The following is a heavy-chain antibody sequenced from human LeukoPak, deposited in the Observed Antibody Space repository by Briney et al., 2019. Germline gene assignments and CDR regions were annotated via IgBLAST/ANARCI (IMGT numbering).Heavy chain of an antibody. CDR3: APSGGYCSSTSCSTDNYYGMDV. CDR2: IRSKTNNYAT. CDR1: GFTFSGSA. V-gene: IGHV3-73*01. J-gene: IGHJ6*02. D-gene: IGHD2-2*03. Sequence: GGSLRLSCAASGFTFSGSAIHWVRQASGKGLEWVGRIRSKTNNYATAYAASVKGRFTISRDDSKNTAYLQMNSLKTEDTAVYYCAPSGGYCSSTSCSTDNYYGMDVWGQGTTVTVSS.